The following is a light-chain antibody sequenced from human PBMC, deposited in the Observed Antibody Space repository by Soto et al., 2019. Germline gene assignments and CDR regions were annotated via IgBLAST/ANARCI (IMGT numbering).Light chain of an antibody. J-gene: IGLJ2*01. V-gene: IGLV1-40*01. CDR2: VNN. Sequence: QAVVTQPPSVSGAPGQRVTISCTGSSSNIGAGYDVHWYQQLPGTAPKLLIYVNNNRPSGVPDRFSGSKSGTSASLAITGLQAEDEADYFCQSYDNSLTALVFGGGTKVTVL. CDR3: QSYDNSLTALV. CDR1: SSNIGAGYD.